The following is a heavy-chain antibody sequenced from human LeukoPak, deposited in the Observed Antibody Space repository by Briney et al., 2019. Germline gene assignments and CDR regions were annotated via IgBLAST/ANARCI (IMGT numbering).Heavy chain of an antibody. Sequence: GGSLRLSCAASGFTFSSYATHWVRQAPGKGLEWVAVISYDGSNKYYADSVKGRFTISRDNSKNTLYLQMNSLRAEDTAVYYCARDRSYGSRRVDYWGQGTLVTVSS. CDR2: ISYDGSNK. V-gene: IGHV3-30*04. J-gene: IGHJ4*02. CDR1: GFTFSSYA. D-gene: IGHD3-10*01. CDR3: ARDRSYGSRRVDY.